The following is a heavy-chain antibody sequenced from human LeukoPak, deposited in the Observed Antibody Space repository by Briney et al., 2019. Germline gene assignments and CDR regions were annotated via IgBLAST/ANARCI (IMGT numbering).Heavy chain of an antibody. J-gene: IGHJ4*02. CDR1: GVTISSYA. CDR2: ISYDGSNK. Sequence: PAGSLRLTCAASGVTISSYAMHWVRQAPGKGLEWVAVISYDGSNKYYADSVKARFTISRDNYKNTLYRQMNSVRAEDKAVYYCARDSSGYYRDFDYWGQGTLVTVSS. CDR3: ARDSSGYYRDFDY. V-gene: IGHV3-30-3*01. D-gene: IGHD3-22*01.